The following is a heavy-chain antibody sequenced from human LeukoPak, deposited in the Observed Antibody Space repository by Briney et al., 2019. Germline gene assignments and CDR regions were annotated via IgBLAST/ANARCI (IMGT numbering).Heavy chain of an antibody. CDR1: GFTFKNYA. D-gene: IGHD3-22*01. J-gene: IGHJ1*01. V-gene: IGHV3-23*01. Sequence: GGSLRLPCAASGFTFKNYAMSWVRQAPGKGLEWVSAIGGGGATTYYADSVKGRFTISRDNSKDTLYLQMKSLRADDTAVYYCAKLGGFFDTSAKRYFQHWGQGTLVTVSS. CDR3: AKLGGFFDTSAKRYFQH. CDR2: IGGGGATT.